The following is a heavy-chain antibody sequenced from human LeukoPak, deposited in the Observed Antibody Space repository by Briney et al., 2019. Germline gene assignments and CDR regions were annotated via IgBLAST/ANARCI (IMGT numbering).Heavy chain of an antibody. Sequence: SGTLSLTCAVSGGSISSSNWWSWVRQPPGKGLEWIGEIYHSGSTNYNPSLKSRVTISVDKSKNQFSLKLSSVTAADTAVYYCARGGDSSGSQGEFDPWGQGTLVTVSS. D-gene: IGHD3-22*01. J-gene: IGHJ5*02. CDR2: IYHSGST. CDR1: GGSISSSNW. V-gene: IGHV4-4*02. CDR3: ARGGDSSGSQGEFDP.